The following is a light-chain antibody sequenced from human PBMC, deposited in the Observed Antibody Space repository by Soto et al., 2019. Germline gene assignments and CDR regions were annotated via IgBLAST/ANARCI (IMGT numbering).Light chain of an antibody. Sequence: QSVLTQTPSVSGAPGQKITMSCTGSSSNIGAGYDVHWYQQVPGAAPRLLIYGDNSRPSGVPDRFSASKSGASASLAITGLQGEDEANYYCHSYDTSLSGVIFGAGTQLTVL. CDR3: HSYDTSLSGVI. J-gene: IGLJ2*01. CDR1: SSNIGAGYD. CDR2: GDN. V-gene: IGLV1-40*01.